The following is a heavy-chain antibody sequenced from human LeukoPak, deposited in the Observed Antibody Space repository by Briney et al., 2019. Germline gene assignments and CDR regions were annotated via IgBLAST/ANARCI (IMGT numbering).Heavy chain of an antibody. CDR1: GYTGIELS. J-gene: IGHJ3*02. CDR2: FDPEDGET. D-gene: IGHD3-3*01. Sequence: GASVKVSCKVSGYTGIELSMHWVRQAPGKGLEWMGGFDPEDGETIYAQKFQGRVTMTEDTSSDTAYMELSSLTSEDTAVYYCATHTIFGEVTYAFHIWGRGTLVTVSS. CDR3: ATHTIFGEVTYAFHI. V-gene: IGHV1-24*01.